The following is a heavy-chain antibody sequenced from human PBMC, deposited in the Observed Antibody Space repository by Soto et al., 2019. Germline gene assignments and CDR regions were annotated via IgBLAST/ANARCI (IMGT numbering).Heavy chain of an antibody. CDR2: ISGSDDST. Sequence: EVQLLESGGGLVQPGESLRLSCAASGFTFSSYAMSWVHQAPGKGLERVSVISGSDDSTYYADSVKGWVTISRDKSKNTLYLQMNSLRAEYTAVYYCAKRSSSSTFDYWGQGTLVTVSS. V-gene: IGHV3-23*01. CDR1: GFTFSSYA. D-gene: IGHD6-6*01. CDR3: AKRSSSSTFDY. J-gene: IGHJ4*02.